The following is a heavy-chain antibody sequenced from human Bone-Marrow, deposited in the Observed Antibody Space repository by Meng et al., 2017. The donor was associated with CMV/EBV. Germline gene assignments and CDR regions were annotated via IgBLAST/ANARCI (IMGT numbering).Heavy chain of an antibody. CDR2: INDSGST. V-gene: IGHV4-34*01. J-gene: IGHJ5*02. CDR3: ARPAGYSSSWYWFEP. D-gene: IGHD6-13*01. Sequence: VVGRSLNSHYWTWIRQPPGKGLEWIGEINDSGSTNYHPSIRSRVTIAVDTSKNQFSLELRSVTAADTAVYYCARPAGYSSSWYWFEPWGQGTLVTVSS. CDR1: GRSLNSHY.